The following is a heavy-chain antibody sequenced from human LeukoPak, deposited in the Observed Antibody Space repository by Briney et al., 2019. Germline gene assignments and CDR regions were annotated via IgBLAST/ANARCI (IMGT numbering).Heavy chain of an antibody. D-gene: IGHD2-8*01. CDR1: GYTFTGYY. CDR2: INPNSGGT. J-gene: IGHJ5*02. Sequence: ASVKVSCKASGYTFTGYYMHWVRQAPGQGLEWMGWINPNSGGTNYAQKFQGRVTMTRDTSISTAYMELSRLRSDDTAVYYCAHVNGATTKSNWFDPWGQGTLVTVSS. V-gene: IGHV1-2*02. CDR3: AHVNGATTKSNWFDP.